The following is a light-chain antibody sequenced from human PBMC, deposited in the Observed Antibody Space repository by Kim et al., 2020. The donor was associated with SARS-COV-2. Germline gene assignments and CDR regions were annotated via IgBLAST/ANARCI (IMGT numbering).Light chain of an antibody. CDR3: QSYET. J-gene: IGKJ2*01. CDR2: GAS. V-gene: IGKV3-20*01. Sequence: EVVLTQSPGTLSLSPGDRATLSCRASENLSASYLAWYQQKPGQAPTLVIYGASIRATGIPDRFSGSGSGADFTLTITRVEPEDFAVYYCQSYETFGLGTKLEI. CDR1: ENLSASY.